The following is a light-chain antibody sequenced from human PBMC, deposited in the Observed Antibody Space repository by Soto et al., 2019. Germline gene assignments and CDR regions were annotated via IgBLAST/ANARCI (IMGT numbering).Light chain of an antibody. CDR3: QSYDISLTGSGV. J-gene: IGLJ3*02. Sequence: QSVLTQPPSVSGAPGQRVTISCTGSSSNIGAGYDVHWYQQLPGTAPKLLIYGNKNRPSGVPDRFSGSKSATSASLAITGLQAEDEADYYCQSYDISLTGSGVFGGGTQLTVL. CDR2: GNK. V-gene: IGLV1-40*01. CDR1: SSNIGAGYD.